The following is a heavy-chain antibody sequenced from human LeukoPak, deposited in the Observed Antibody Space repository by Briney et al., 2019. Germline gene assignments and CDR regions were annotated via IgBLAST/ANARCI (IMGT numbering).Heavy chain of an antibody. V-gene: IGHV3-64*01. J-gene: IGHJ4*02. CDR2: ISSNGGST. D-gene: IGHD4-17*01. CDR1: GFTFSSYA. Sequence: PGGSLRLSCAASGFTFSSYAMHWVRQAPGKGLEYVSAISSNGGSTYYANSVKGRFTISRDNSKNTLYLQMGSLRAEDMAVYYCARDQGGYGDESFDYWGQGTLVTVSS. CDR3: ARDQGGYGDESFDY.